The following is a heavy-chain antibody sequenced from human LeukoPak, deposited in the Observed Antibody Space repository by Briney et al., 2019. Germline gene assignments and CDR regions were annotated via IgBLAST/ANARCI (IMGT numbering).Heavy chain of an antibody. Sequence: SETLSLTCTVSSASVSNYYWNWIGQPRGKGLEWIGCIYYSGSTNYNPSLMSRVTISVDTSKNQFSLKLSSLTAADTAVYFCARRPIATGFGVDNWFDPWGQGTLVTVSS. CDR2: IYYSGST. V-gene: IGHV4-59*02. J-gene: IGHJ5*02. CDR1: SASVSNYY. D-gene: IGHD3-3*01. CDR3: ARRPIATGFGVDNWFDP.